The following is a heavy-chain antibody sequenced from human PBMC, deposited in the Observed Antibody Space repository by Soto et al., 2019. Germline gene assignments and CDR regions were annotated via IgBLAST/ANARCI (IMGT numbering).Heavy chain of an antibody. J-gene: IGHJ4*02. D-gene: IGHD3-10*01. CDR1: GFNFSSYA. CDR3: AKALVRGLDY. Sequence: GSLRLSCAASGFNFSSYAMSWVRQAPGKGLEWVSSITGRGSSIYYADSVKGRFTISKDHSSNTLYLQMDALRAEDSAVYYCAKALVRGLDYWGQGTLVTVSS. V-gene: IGHV3-23*01. CDR2: ITGRGSSI.